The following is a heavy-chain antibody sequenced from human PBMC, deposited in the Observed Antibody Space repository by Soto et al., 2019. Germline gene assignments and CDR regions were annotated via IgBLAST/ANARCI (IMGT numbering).Heavy chain of an antibody. D-gene: IGHD2-15*01. V-gene: IGHV4-59*01. Sequence: QVQLQESGPGLVKPSETLSLTCTVSGGSISSYYWIWIRQPPGKGLEWIGYIYYSGSTNYNPSLHSRVTLSVDTSKNHFSLKLSSVTAADTAVYYCERGLILPYFFDYWGQGTLVTVSS. J-gene: IGHJ4*02. CDR3: ERGLILPYFFDY. CDR2: IYYSGST. CDR1: GGSISSYY.